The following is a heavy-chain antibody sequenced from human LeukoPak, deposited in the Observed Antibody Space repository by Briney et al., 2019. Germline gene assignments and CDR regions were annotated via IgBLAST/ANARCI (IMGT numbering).Heavy chain of an antibody. CDR3: AREDDWGNDY. CDR1: GLTFSSNY. CDR2: LYSGGST. V-gene: IGHV3-66*02. Sequence: GSLRLSCAASGLTFSSNYMSWVRQAPGKGLEWVSVLYSGGSTYYADSVKGRFTISRDSSKNTLYLQVNSLRAEDTAVYYCAREDDWGNDYWGQGTLVTVSS. D-gene: IGHD7-27*01. J-gene: IGHJ4*02.